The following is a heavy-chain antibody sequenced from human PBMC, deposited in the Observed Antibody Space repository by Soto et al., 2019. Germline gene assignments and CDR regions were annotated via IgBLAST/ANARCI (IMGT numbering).Heavy chain of an antibody. Sequence: GGSLRLSCAASGFTFSSYGMHWVRQAPGKGLEWVAVIWYDGSNKYYADSVKGRFTVSRDNSKNTLYLQMNSLRAEDTAVYYCARDIGKIVGATHFDYWGQGTLVTVSS. V-gene: IGHV3-33*01. CDR3: ARDIGKIVGATHFDY. D-gene: IGHD1-26*01. CDR1: GFTFSSYG. J-gene: IGHJ4*02. CDR2: IWYDGSNK.